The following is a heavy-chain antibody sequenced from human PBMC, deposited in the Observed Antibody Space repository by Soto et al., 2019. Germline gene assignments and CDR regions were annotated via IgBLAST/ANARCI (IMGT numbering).Heavy chain of an antibody. D-gene: IGHD1-1*01. CDR3: AKDRNSVWLERLLAGMDV. J-gene: IGHJ6*02. V-gene: IGHV3-43*01. CDR2: ISWDGGST. CDR1: GFTFDDYT. Sequence: HPGGSLRLSCAASGFTFDDYTMHWVRQAPGKGLEWVSLISWDGGSTYYADSVKGRFTISRDNSKNSLYLQMNSLRTEDTALYYCAKDRNSVWLERLLAGMDVWGQGTTVTVSS.